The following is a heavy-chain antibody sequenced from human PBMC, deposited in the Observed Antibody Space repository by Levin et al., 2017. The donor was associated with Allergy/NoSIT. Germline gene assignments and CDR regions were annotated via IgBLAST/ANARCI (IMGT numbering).Heavy chain of an antibody. CDR1: GGSISSSNW. V-gene: IGHV4-4*02. J-gene: IGHJ4*02. Sequence: SCAVSGGSISSSNWWSWVRQPPGKGLEWIGEIYHSGSTNYNPSLKSRVTISVDKSKNQFSLKLSSVTAADTAVYYCASPGGYCSSTSCYYLLDYWGQGTLVTVSS. CDR2: IYHSGST. D-gene: IGHD2-2*01. CDR3: ASPGGYCSSTSCYYLLDY.